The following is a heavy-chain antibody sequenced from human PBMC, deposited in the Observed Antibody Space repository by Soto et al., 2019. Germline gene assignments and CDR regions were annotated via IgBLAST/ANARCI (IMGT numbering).Heavy chain of an antibody. CDR3: ATGYYDFWSGYFGVDY. CDR1: GFTFSSYS. D-gene: IGHD3-3*01. J-gene: IGHJ4*02. V-gene: IGHV3-48*02. Sequence: GRSLRLSCAASGFTFSSYSMNWVLQAPGKGLEWVSYISSSSSTIYYADSVKGRFTISRDNAKNSLYLQMNSLRDEDTAVYYCATGYYDFWSGYFGVDYWGQGTLVTVSS. CDR2: ISSSSSTI.